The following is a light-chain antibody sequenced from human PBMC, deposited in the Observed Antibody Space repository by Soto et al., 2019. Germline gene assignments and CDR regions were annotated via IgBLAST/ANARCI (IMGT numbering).Light chain of an antibody. J-gene: IGLJ2*01. V-gene: IGLV2-23*02. CDR2: EVS. Sequence: QSALTPPASVSGSPGQSITISCTGTSSDVGSYNLVSWYQEHPGKAPKLMIYEVSERPSGVSNRFSGSKSGNTASLTISGLQAEDEADYYCSSYAGSSTFVIFGGGTKVTVL. CDR3: SSYAGSSTFVI. CDR1: SSDVGSYNL.